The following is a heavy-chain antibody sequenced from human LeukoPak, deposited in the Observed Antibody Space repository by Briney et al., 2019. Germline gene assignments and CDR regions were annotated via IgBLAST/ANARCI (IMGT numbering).Heavy chain of an antibody. CDR2: ISYDGSNE. Sequence: PGRSLRLSCAASGFTFSSYDMHWVRQTPGKGLEWVAVISYDGSNEYYADSVKGRFTISRDNSKNTLYLQMNSLRAEDTAVYCCAKDEYSSSWGLYYYYGMDVWGQGTTVTVSS. CDR1: GFTFSSYD. CDR3: AKDEYSSSWGLYYYYGMDV. V-gene: IGHV3-30*18. J-gene: IGHJ6*02. D-gene: IGHD6-13*01.